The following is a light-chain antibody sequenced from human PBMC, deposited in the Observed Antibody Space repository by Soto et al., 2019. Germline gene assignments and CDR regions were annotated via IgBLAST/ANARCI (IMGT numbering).Light chain of an antibody. J-gene: IGKJ3*01. V-gene: IGKV1-5*03. CDR2: KAS. CDR3: QQYNSYTFT. CDR1: QSISTW. Sequence: DIQMPQSPSPLSASVGDRVTITCRASQSISTWLAWYQQIPGKAPKLLIYKASSLDSGVPSRFSGSGSGTEFTLTISSLQPGDFETYYCQQYNSYTFTFGPGNKVYIK.